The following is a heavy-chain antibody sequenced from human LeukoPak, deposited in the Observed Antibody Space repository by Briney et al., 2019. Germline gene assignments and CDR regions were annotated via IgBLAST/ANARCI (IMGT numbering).Heavy chain of an antibody. J-gene: IGHJ3*02. CDR2: IGTAGDT. V-gene: IGHV3-13*01. CDR3: ARESSNGYNSDTFDI. Sequence: GGSLRLSCAASGFTFSTYDMHWVRQPTGKGLEWVSAIGTAGDTYYPGSVKGRFTISRENAKNSLYLQMNSLRAGDTAVYYCARESSNGYNSDTFDIWGQGTMVTVSS. D-gene: IGHD5-24*01. CDR1: GFTFSTYD.